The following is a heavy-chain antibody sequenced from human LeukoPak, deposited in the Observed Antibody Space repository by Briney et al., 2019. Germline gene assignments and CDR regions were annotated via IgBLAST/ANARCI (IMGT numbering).Heavy chain of an antibody. CDR2: MNPNSGNT. CDR1: GYTFTSYD. Sequence: ASVKVSCKASGYTFTSYDINWVRQATGQGLEWMGWMNPNSGNTGYAQKFQGRVTITADKSTSTAYMELSSLRPEDTAVYYCARGGIAAAGYDYWGQGTLVTVSS. CDR3: ARGGIAAAGYDY. J-gene: IGHJ4*02. V-gene: IGHV1-8*01. D-gene: IGHD6-13*01.